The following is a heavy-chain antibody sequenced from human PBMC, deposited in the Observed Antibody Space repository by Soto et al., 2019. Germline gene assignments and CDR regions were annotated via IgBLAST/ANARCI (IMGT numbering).Heavy chain of an antibody. D-gene: IGHD3-3*01. CDR3: ARTITRLRFLEWLLFRGYFDY. J-gene: IGHJ4*02. Sequence: ASVKVSCKASGYTFTSYGISWVRQAPGQGLEWMGWISAYSGNTNYAQKLQGRVTMTTDTSTSTAYMELRSLRSDDTAVYYCARTITRLRFLEWLLFRGYFDYWGQGTLVTVSS. CDR2: ISAYSGNT. CDR1: GYTFTSYG. V-gene: IGHV1-18*01.